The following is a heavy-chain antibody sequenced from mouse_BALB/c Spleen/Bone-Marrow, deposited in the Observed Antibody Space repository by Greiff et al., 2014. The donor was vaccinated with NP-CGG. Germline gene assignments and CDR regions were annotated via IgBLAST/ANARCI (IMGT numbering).Heavy chain of an antibody. Sequence: VQLQQPGPELVKPGASVKMSCKASGYTFTSYVMHWVKQKPGQGLEWIGFINPFNGGAKYNEKFRGKATLTSDKSSSTAYMELSSLTSEDSAAYYCAGPAWFAYWGRGTLVTVSA. CDR1: GYTFTSYV. CDR3: AGPAWFAY. J-gene: IGHJ3*01. CDR2: INPFNGGA. V-gene: IGHV1-14*01.